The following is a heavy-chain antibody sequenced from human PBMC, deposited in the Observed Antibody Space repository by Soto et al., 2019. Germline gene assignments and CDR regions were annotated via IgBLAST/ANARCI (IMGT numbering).Heavy chain of an antibody. D-gene: IGHD4-17*01. J-gene: IGHJ4*02. Sequence: QVQLVESGGGLVKPGGSLRLSCAASGFTFTDYSMSWIRQAPGKGLEWVSYISSGGSTIYYADSVKGRFTISRDNAKNSLYLQMNSLRAEDTAVYYCARGIHFSVTTLRNLFDFWGQGTLVTVSS. CDR2: ISSGGSTI. V-gene: IGHV3-11*01. CDR3: ARGIHFSVTTLRNLFDF. CDR1: GFTFTDYS.